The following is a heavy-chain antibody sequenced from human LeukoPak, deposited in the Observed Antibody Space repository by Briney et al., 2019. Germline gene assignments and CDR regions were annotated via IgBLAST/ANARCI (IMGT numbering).Heavy chain of an antibody. V-gene: IGHV1-69*06. CDR3: ASSSSSWSQYYFDY. CDR2: IIPIFGTA. Sequence: SMKVSCKASGGTFSSYAISWVRQAPGQGLEWMGGIIPIFGTANYAQKFQGRVTITADKSTSTAYMELSSLRSEDTAVYYCASSSSSWSQYYFDYWGQGTLVTVSS. D-gene: IGHD6-13*01. CDR1: GGTFSSYA. J-gene: IGHJ4*02.